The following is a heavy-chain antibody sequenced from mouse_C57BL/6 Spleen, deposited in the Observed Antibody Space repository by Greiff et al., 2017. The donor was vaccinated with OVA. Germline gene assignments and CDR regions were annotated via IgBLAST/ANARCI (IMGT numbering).Heavy chain of an antibody. V-gene: IGHV5-6*01. CDR1: GFTFSSYG. D-gene: IGHD1-1*01. J-gene: IGHJ1*03. CDR2: ISSGGSYT. Sequence: EVKLVESGGDLVKPGGSLKLSCAASGFTFSSYGMSWVRQTPDKRLEWVATISSGGSYTYYPDSVKGRFTISRDNAKNTLYLQMSSLKSEDTAMYYCARQGDYGSSYYWYFDVWGTGTTVTVSS. CDR3: ARQGDYGSSYYWYFDV.